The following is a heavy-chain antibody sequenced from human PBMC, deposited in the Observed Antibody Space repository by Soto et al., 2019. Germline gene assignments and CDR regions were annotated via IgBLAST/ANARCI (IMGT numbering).Heavy chain of an antibody. Sequence: GGSLRLSCAASGFTFSSYSMNWVRQAPGKGLEWVSYISSSSSTIYYADSVKGRFTISRDNAKNTLYLQMNSLRAEDTAVYCCARDDLGVDTAMDSWGQGTLVTVSS. CDR3: ARDDLGVDTAMDS. CDR2: ISSSSSTI. V-gene: IGHV3-48*04. J-gene: IGHJ5*02. D-gene: IGHD5-18*01. CDR1: GFTFSSYS.